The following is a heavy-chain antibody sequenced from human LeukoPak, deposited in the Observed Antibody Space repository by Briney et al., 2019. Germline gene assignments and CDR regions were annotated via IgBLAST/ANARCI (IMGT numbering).Heavy chain of an antibody. J-gene: IGHJ4*02. CDR1: GFTFDDYA. CDR2: ISWNSGSI. CDR3: AKGSDYDILTGNFDY. Sequence: PGGSLRLSCAASGFTFDDYAMHWVRQAPGKGLEWVSGISWNSGSIGYADSVRGRFTISRDNAKNSLYLQMNSLRAEDTALYYCAKGSDYDILTGNFDYWGQGTLVTVSS. D-gene: IGHD3-9*01. V-gene: IGHV3-9*01.